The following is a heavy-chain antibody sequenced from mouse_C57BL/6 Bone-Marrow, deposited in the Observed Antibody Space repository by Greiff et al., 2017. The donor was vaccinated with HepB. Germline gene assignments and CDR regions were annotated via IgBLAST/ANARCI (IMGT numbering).Heavy chain of an antibody. CDR3: ARGPPHYYGSSSRYFDV. V-gene: IGHV2-9-1*01. Sequence: QVQLKESGPGLVAPSQSLSITCTVSGFSLTSYAISWVRQPPGKGLEWLGVIWTGGGTNYNSALKSRLSISKDNSKSQVFLKMNSLQTDDTARYYCARGPPHYYGSSSRYFDVWGTGTTVTVSS. CDR2: IWTGGGT. J-gene: IGHJ1*03. D-gene: IGHD1-1*01. CDR1: GFSLTSYA.